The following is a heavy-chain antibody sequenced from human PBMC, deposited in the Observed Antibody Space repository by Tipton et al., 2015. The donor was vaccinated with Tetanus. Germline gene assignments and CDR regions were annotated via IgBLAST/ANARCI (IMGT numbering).Heavy chain of an antibody. V-gene: IGHV3-23*01. J-gene: IGHJ6*02. CDR2: ISVRGSHT. D-gene: IGHD1-1*01. CDR3: ARRSLTNYGLDV. Sequence: GSLRLSCAASGFTFSNYAMAWVRQAPGKGLEWVSGISVRGSHTYYADPVKGRFSISRDHAKNTVYLQMNSLRAEDTAVYFCARRSLTNYGLDVWGQGTPVTVSS. CDR1: GFTFSNYA.